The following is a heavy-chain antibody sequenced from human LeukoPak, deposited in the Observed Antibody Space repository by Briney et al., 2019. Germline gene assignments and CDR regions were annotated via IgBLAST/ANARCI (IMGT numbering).Heavy chain of an antibody. D-gene: IGHD3-10*01. CDR1: GFTFTTFT. J-gene: IGHJ4*02. CDR2: INRGGGGT. V-gene: IGHV3-23*01. Sequence: GGSLRLSCAASGFTFTTFTMNWVRQAPAKGLEWVSAINRGGGGTYYADFVKGRFTISRDNSENTLYLQMNSLTAEDTATYYCAKGTERYREVSSFDSWGQGTQVTVSS. CDR3: AKGTERYREVSSFDS.